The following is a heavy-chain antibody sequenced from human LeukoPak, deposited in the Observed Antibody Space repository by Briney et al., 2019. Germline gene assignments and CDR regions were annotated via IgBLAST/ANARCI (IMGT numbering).Heavy chain of an antibody. CDR3: ATDIQQLVLFAY. V-gene: IGHV1-24*01. J-gene: IGHJ4*02. CDR2: FDPEDGEA. CDR1: GYSVSEVC. D-gene: IGHD6-13*01. Sequence: ASVKVSCKVSGYSVSEVCMHWVRQAPGKGLEWMGSFDPEDGEAIYAQRFQGRVTMTEDTSTHTAYMEVNSLRSEDRAVYYCATDIQQLVLFAYWGQGTLVTVSS.